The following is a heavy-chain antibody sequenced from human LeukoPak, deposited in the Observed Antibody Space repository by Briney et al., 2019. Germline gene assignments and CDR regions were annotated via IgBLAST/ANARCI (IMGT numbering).Heavy chain of an antibody. V-gene: IGHV3-9*01. CDR2: ISWNSGSR. CDR1: GFTFDDYA. D-gene: IGHD3-22*01. Sequence: GGSLRLSCAASGFTFDDYAMNWVRQAPGKGLEWVSGISWNSGSRGYADSVRGRFTISRDNAKNSLYLQMNSLRAEDTAVYYCASYRYRIGDDSSGYFFDYWGQGTLVTVSS. CDR3: ASYRYRIGDDSSGYFFDY. J-gene: IGHJ4*02.